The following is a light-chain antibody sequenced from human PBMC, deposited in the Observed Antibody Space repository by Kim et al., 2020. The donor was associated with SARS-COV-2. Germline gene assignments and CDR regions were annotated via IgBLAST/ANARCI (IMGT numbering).Light chain of an antibody. V-gene: IGLV2-14*03. CDR3: SSYTSSKTWV. CDR2: DVT. J-gene: IGLJ3*02. CDR1: NNDIGGYNY. Sequence: GQWFTISCTGSNNDIGGYNYVSWYQQHPGKAPKLIIYDVTKRPSGVSDRFSGSKSGNTASLIISGLQADDEADYYCSSYTSSKTWVFGGGTQLTVL.